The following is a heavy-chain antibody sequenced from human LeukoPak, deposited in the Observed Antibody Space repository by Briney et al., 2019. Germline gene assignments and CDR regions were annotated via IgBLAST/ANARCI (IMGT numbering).Heavy chain of an antibody. CDR2: ISDSGGAT. Sequence: GGSLRLSCAASGLTFTNHAMTWVRHAPGKGLEWVSTISDSGGATYYVDSVKGRFTISRDNSKNTVYLQMNSLRVEDTAVYYCARGAKLLWFDPWGQGTLVSVSS. J-gene: IGHJ5*02. D-gene: IGHD4-23*01. CDR1: GLTFTNHA. V-gene: IGHV3-23*01. CDR3: ARGAKLLWFDP.